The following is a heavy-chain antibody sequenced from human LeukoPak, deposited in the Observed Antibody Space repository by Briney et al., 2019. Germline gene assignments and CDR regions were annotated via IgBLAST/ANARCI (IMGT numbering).Heavy chain of an antibody. V-gene: IGHV1-2*02. J-gene: IGHJ3*02. CDR2: INPNSGVT. CDR1: GYTFTGDY. CDR3: GRLPDILTAFDI. Sequence: ASVKVSCKASGYTFTGDYVHWVRQAPGQGLEWMGWINPNSGVTNYAQKFRGGVTMTRDTSLSTAYMELSRLRADDTAVYYCGRLPDILTAFDIWGQGTMVTVSS. D-gene: IGHD3-9*01.